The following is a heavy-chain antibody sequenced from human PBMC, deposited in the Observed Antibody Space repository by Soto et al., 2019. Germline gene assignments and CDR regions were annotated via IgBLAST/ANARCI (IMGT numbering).Heavy chain of an antibody. Sequence: PPETLPLTYTVSGGSISSSSYYWGWIRQPPGKGLEWIGSVYYSGSTYDNPSLKSRINLSVDRSKSQFSLKLTSVTAADTAVYYCARVRSYVWGSYRPNNHHYVMAVSGQGSTV. V-gene: IGHV4-39*01. CDR2: VYYSGST. CDR1: GGSISSSSYY. CDR3: ARVRSYVWGSYRPNNHHYVMAV. D-gene: IGHD3-16*02. J-gene: IGHJ6*02.